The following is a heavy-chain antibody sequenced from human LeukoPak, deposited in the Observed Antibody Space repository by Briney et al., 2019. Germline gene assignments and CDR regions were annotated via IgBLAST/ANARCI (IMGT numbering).Heavy chain of an antibody. D-gene: IGHD3-22*01. CDR3: ARGSYYYDSSGYYYREHAFDI. CDR1: GFTFSSYS. CDR2: ISSSSSYI. J-gene: IGHJ3*02. V-gene: IGHV3-21*01. Sequence: GGSLSLSCAASGFTFSSYSMNWVRQAPGKGLEWVSSISSSSSYIYYADSVKGRFTISRDNAKNSLYLQMNSLRAEDTAVYYCARGSYYYDSSGYYYREHAFDIWGQGTMVTVSS.